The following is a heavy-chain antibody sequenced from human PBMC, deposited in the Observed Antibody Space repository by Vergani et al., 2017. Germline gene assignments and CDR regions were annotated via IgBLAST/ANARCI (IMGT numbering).Heavy chain of an antibody. D-gene: IGHD1-26*01. CDR1: GFTFSSYA. V-gene: IGHV3-64*01. Sequence: EVQLVESGGGLVQPGGSLRLSCAASGFTFSSYAMHWVRPAPGKGLEYVSAISSNGGSTYYANSVKGRFTISRDNSKNTLYLQLGSLRAEDMAVYYCARDKEWELLFLVANYMDVWGKGTTVTVSS. J-gene: IGHJ6*03. CDR3: ARDKEWELLFLVANYMDV. CDR2: ISSNGGST.